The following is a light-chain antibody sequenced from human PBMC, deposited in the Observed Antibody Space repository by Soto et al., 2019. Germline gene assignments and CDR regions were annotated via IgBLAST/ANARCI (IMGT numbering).Light chain of an antibody. Sequence: DIQMTQSPSSLSASVGDRVTVTCRASQDVTRYLNWYQQKPGKAPGLLIYAASTLQSGVPSRFSGSGSGTDFTLTISSLQPEDVATYFYQQTYRPPMAFGQGTKVEIK. CDR2: AAS. J-gene: IGKJ1*01. V-gene: IGKV1-39*01. CDR1: QDVTRY. CDR3: QQTYRPPMA.